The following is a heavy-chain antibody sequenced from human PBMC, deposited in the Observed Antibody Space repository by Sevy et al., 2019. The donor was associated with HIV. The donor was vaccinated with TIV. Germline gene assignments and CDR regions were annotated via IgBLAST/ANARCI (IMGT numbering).Heavy chain of an antibody. Sequence: GGSLRLSCAASEFTFSNYAMSWVRQAPGKGLEWVSTITSSGGRTYYADSGRGRFTISRDNSKHTLYLQMNSLRAEDTAVYYCATYYYDSSGYYSAGWFDPWGQGTLVTVSS. D-gene: IGHD3-22*01. V-gene: IGHV3-23*01. CDR1: EFTFSNYA. CDR2: ITSSGGRT. J-gene: IGHJ5*02. CDR3: ATYYYDSSGYYSAGWFDP.